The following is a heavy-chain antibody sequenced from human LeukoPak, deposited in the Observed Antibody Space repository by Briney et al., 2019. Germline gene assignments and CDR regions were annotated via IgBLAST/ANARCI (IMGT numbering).Heavy chain of an antibody. CDR1: GFTFDDYA. D-gene: IGHD5-18*01. J-gene: IGHJ6*02. CDR3: AKDRGSGYGHYYYGMDV. CDR2: ISWNSGSI. Sequence: GGSLRLSCAASGFTFDDYAMHWVRQAPGKGLEWVSGISWNSGSIGYADSVKGRFTISRDNAKNSLYLQMNSLRAEDTALYYCAKDRGSGYGHYYYGMDVWGQGTTVTVSS. V-gene: IGHV3-9*01.